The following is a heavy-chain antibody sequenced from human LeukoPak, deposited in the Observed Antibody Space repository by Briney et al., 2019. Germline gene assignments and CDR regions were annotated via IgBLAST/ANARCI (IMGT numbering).Heavy chain of an antibody. J-gene: IGHJ4*02. Sequence: GGSLRLSCGASGFTFSTYAMSWVRQAPGKGLQWVSSISGSGGTTNYADSVKGRFTVSRDNFKNTLYLQLNSLRAEDTAVYYCARRILFGELYYYDSSGYAFDYWGQGTLVTVSS. D-gene: IGHD3-22*01. CDR1: GFTFSTYA. CDR2: ISGSGGTT. V-gene: IGHV3-23*01. CDR3: ARRILFGELYYYDSSGYAFDY.